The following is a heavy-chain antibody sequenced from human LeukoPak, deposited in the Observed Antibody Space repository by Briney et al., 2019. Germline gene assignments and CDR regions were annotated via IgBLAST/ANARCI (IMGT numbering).Heavy chain of an antibody. CDR1: GYTFTSYG. D-gene: IGHD1-26*01. Sequence: ASVKVSCKASGYTFTSYGISWVRQAPGQGLEWMGWISAYNGNTNYAQKLQGRVTMTTDTSTSTAYMELRSLRSDDTAVYYCARATWVWELLTFDYWGQGTLVTASS. CDR2: ISAYNGNT. V-gene: IGHV1-18*01. CDR3: ARATWVWELLTFDY. J-gene: IGHJ4*02.